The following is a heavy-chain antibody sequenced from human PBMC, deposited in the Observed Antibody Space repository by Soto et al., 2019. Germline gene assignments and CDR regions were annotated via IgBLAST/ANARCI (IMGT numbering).Heavy chain of an antibody. V-gene: IGHV3-7*01. CDR2: ITDDGTGK. CDR1: AFTLNRDW. J-gene: IGHJ4*02. Sequence: EAQLVESGGDLVQPGGSLRLSCAASAFTLNRDWTSWVRQAPGKGLEWVASITDDGTGKFYVDSVKGRFTISRDDAKNSLYLQMISLRAEDTAVYDCAGISRGHWGQGTQVTVSS. D-gene: IGHD2-15*01. CDR3: AGISRGH.